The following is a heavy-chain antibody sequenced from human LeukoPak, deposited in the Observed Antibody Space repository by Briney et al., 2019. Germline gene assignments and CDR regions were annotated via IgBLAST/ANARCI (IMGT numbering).Heavy chain of an antibody. V-gene: IGHV3-74*01. CDR1: GFTFSGYW. D-gene: IGHD3-22*01. J-gene: IGHJ4*02. CDR3: ARGHETYYYDSSGYF. CDR2: INNDGSTT. Sequence: QPGGSLRLSCAASGFTFSGYWMHWVRQVPGKGLAWVSRINNDGSTTNYADSVKGRFTISRDNAENTLYLQMDSLRAEGTAIYYCARGHETYYYDSSGYFWGQGTLVTVSS.